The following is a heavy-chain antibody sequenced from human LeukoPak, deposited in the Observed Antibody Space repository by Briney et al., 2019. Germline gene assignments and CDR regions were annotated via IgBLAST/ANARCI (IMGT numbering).Heavy chain of an antibody. Sequence: SETLSLTCTVSGGSISSGGYYWSWIRQHPGKGLEWIGYIYYSGSTNYNPSLKSRVTISVDTSKNQFSLKLSSVTAADTAVYYCARASYYDFWSGYPEQYWYFDLWGRGTLVTVSS. CDR3: ARASYYDFWSGYPEQYWYFDL. CDR1: GGSISSGGYY. CDR2: IYYSGST. D-gene: IGHD3-3*01. J-gene: IGHJ2*01. V-gene: IGHV4-61*08.